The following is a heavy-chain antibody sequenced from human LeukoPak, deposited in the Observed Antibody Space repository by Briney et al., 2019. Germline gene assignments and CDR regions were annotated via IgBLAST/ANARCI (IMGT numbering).Heavy chain of an antibody. CDR2: IIPILGIA. V-gene: IGHV1-69*04. D-gene: IGHD2-15*01. Sequence: ASVKVSCKASGGTFSSYAISWVRQAPGQGLEWMGRIIPILGIANYAQKFQGRVTITADKSTSTAYMELSSLRSEDTAVYYCARGYCSGGSCHTCDYWGQGTLVTVSS. CDR3: ARGYCSGGSCHTCDY. CDR1: GGTFSSYA. J-gene: IGHJ4*02.